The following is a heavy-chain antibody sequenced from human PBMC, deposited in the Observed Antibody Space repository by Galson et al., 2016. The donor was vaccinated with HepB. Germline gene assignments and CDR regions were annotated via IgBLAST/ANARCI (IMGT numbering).Heavy chain of an antibody. V-gene: IGHV6-1*01. Sequence: CAISGDSVSSNSAAWNWIRQSPSRGHEWLGRTYYRSKWYKDYAVSVKSRITINPDTSKNQFSLQLNSMTPEDTAIYYCARDSGSSSSHYRHYYYYYGMDVWGQGTTVTVSS. D-gene: IGHD3-10*01. CDR1: GDSVSSNSAA. CDR3: ARDSGSSSSHYRHYYYYYGMDV. J-gene: IGHJ6*02. CDR2: TYYRSKWYK.